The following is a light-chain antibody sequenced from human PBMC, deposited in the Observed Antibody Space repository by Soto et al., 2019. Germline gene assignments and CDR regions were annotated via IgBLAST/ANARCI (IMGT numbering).Light chain of an antibody. Sequence: SYELTQPPSVSVAPGKTARITCGGNNIGSKSVHWYQQKPGQAPVLVIYYDSDRPSGIPERFSGSKSGNTATLTISRVESGDEADYYCQVWDSSSDHDVFGTGTKVTVL. CDR3: QVWDSSSDHDV. CDR1: NIGSKS. J-gene: IGLJ1*01. CDR2: YDS. V-gene: IGLV3-21*04.